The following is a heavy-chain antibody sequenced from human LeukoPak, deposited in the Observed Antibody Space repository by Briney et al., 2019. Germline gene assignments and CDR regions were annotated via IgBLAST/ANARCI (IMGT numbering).Heavy chain of an antibody. J-gene: IGHJ6*03. Sequence: ASVKVSCKVSGYTLTELSMHWVRQAPGKGLEWMGGFDPEDGDTNYAQKFQGRVTMTRDTSISTAYMELSRLRADDTAVYFCGRVEVAPAAMPYYYYYMDVWGKGTTVTVSS. CDR2: FDPEDGDT. D-gene: IGHD2-2*01. CDR3: GRVEVAPAAMPYYYYYMDV. V-gene: IGHV1-24*01. CDR1: GYTLTELS.